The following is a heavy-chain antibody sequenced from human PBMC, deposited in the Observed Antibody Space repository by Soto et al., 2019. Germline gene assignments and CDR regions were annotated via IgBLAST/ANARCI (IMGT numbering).Heavy chain of an antibody. CDR2: ISAYNGNT. CDR3: ARDSPPVDS. Sequence: QVQLVQSGAEVKKPGASVKVSCKASGYTFTNYGISWVRQAPGQGLEWMGWISAYNGNTKYAQKLQGRVTMTTDTSTSTGYMALRRLRSEDTAVYYCARDSPPVDSGGQGTLVTVSS. J-gene: IGHJ4*02. CDR1: GYTFTNYG. V-gene: IGHV1-18*01.